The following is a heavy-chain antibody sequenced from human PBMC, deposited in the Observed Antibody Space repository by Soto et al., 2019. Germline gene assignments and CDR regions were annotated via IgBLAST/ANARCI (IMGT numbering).Heavy chain of an antibody. V-gene: IGHV1-2*02. Sequence: QVQLVQSGAEVKKPGASVKVSCKASGYTFTGYYIHWVRQAPGQGLEWMGWINPNSGDTNLARKFQGRVTMTRDTSITTADMELSRLASDDTAAYFCARGIVVRGQGWFDPWGQGTLVTVSS. D-gene: IGHD2-2*01. CDR1: GYTFTGYY. CDR3: ARGIVVRGQGWFDP. CDR2: INPNSGDT. J-gene: IGHJ5*02.